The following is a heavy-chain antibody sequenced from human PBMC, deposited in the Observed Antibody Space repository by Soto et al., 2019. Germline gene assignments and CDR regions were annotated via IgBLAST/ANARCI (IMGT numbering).Heavy chain of an antibody. CDR1: GGTFSSYA. D-gene: IGHD3-3*01. CDR3: ARGGYDFWSAELYYYYGMDV. Sequence: ASVKVSCKASGGTFSSYAISWVRQAPGQGLGWMGGIIPIFGTANYAQKFQGRVTITADESTSTAYMGLSSLRSEDTAVYYCARGGYDFWSAELYYYYGMDVWGQGTTVTVSS. CDR2: IIPIFGTA. V-gene: IGHV1-69*13. J-gene: IGHJ6*02.